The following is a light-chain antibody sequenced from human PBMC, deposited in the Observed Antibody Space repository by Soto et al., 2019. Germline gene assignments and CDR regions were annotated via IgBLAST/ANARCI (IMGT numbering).Light chain of an antibody. CDR2: KAS. V-gene: IGKV1-5*03. CDR3: QQYNSYSWA. Sequence: DIQMTQSPSTLSASVGDRVTITSRASQSISTWLAWYQQRAGKAPKLLIYKASNLESGVPSRFSGSGSGTDFTLTISSLQPDDFATYYCQQYNSYSWAFGQGTKVEIK. J-gene: IGKJ1*01. CDR1: QSISTW.